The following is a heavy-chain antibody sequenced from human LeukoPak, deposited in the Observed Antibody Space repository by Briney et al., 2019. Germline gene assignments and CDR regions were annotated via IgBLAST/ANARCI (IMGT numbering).Heavy chain of an antibody. J-gene: IGHJ4*02. Sequence: ASVKVSCKASGGTFSSYAISWVRQAPGQGLEWMGRIIPIFGTANYAQKFQGRVTITTDESTSTAYMELSSLRSEDTAVYYCAREPFGSGWYGFDYWGQGTLATVSS. CDR3: AREPFGSGWYGFDY. CDR2: IIPIFGTA. D-gene: IGHD6-19*01. V-gene: IGHV1-69*05. CDR1: GGTFSSYA.